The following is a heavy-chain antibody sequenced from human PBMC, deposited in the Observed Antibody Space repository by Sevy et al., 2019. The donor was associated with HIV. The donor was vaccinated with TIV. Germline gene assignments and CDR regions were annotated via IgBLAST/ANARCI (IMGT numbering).Heavy chain of an antibody. CDR2: ISSTGSST. Sequence: GGSLRLSCAASGFTFSNYYMNWVRQVPGKGLEWISYISSTGSSTYYADSVKDRVTITRDNAKNSLYLQMNSLRAEDTGVYYCARGSWSSNWYYFDYWGQGTLVTVSS. V-gene: IGHV3-11*01. CDR3: ARGSWSSNWYYFDY. CDR1: GFTFSNYY. J-gene: IGHJ4*02. D-gene: IGHD6-13*01.